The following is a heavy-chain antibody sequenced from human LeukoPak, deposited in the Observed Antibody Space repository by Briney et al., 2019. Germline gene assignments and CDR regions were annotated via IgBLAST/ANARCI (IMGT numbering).Heavy chain of an antibody. D-gene: IGHD3-10*01. Sequence: PGRSLRLSCAASGFSFSSNGMHWVRQAPGKGLGWVAVISSDGTNTFYADSVKGRFTISTDTSTNPLYLQMSSLRPEDTAVYYWTKDSLASYYGSGCYLGNWFDPWGQGTLVTVSS. J-gene: IGHJ5*02. CDR3: TKDSLASYYGSGCYLGNWFDP. CDR2: ISSDGTNT. V-gene: IGHV3-30*18. CDR1: GFSFSSNG.